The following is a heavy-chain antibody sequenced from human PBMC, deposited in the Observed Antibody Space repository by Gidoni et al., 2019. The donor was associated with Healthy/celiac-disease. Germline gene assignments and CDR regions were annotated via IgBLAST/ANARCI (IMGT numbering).Heavy chain of an antibody. V-gene: IGHV3-9*01. CDR1: GFTFADYA. CDR2: IRWNSGSI. J-gene: IGHJ5*02. D-gene: IGHD1-7*01. Sequence: EVQLVESGGGLVQPGRSLRFSCPASGFTFADYAMHGVGEAPGKGLGWVSGIRWNSGSIGYADSVKGRFTISRDNAKNSLYLKMNSLRAEDTALYYCAAKLGGFDHWGQGTLVTVSS. CDR3: AAKLGGFDH.